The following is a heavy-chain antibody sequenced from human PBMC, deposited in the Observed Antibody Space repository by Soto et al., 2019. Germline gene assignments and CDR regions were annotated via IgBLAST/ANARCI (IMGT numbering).Heavy chain of an antibody. CDR1: GYTFTGYY. CDR3: ARDEDSSGPDPAFQH. CDR2: INPNSGGT. J-gene: IGHJ1*01. Sequence: ASVKVSCKASGYTFTGYYMHWVRQAPGQGLEWMGWINPNSGGTNYAQKFQGRVTMTRDTSISTAYMELSSLRSDDTAVYYCARDEDSSGPDPAFQHWGQGTLVTVSS. V-gene: IGHV1-2*02. D-gene: IGHD3-22*01.